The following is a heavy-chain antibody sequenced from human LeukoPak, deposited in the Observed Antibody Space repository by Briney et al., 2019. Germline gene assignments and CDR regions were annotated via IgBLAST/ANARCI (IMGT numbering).Heavy chain of an antibody. CDR2: IRSKANSYAT. J-gene: IGHJ4*02. D-gene: IGHD3-22*01. V-gene: IGHV3-73*01. CDR3: TSDGGNYYDSSGPIDY. Sequence: GGSQRLSCAASGFTFSGSAMHWVRQASGKGLEWVGRIRSKANSYATAYAASVKGRFTISRDDSKNTAYLQMNSRKTEDTAVFYCTSDGGNYYDSSGPIDYWGQGTLVTVSS. CDR1: GFTFSGSA.